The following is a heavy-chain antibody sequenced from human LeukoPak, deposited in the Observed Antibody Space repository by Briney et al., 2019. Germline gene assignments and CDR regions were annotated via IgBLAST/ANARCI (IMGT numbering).Heavy chain of an antibody. CDR3: ARDGAHPDAYCGGDCYSLY. J-gene: IGHJ4*02. CDR2: IKEDGSEK. CDR1: GFTFGSYW. D-gene: IGHD2-21*02. V-gene: IGHV3-7*01. Sequence: GGSLRLSCAASGFTFGSYWMNWVRQTPGKGLEWVANIKEDGSEKNYVDSVKGRYTISRDNAKNSLYLQMNSLRAEDTAVYYCARDGAHPDAYCGGDCYSLYWGQGTLVTVSS.